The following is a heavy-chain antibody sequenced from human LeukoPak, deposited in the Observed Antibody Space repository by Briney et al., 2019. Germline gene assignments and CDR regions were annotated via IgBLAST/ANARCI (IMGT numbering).Heavy chain of an antibody. CDR3: ARDERHYDSSGYYSKLFDY. V-gene: IGHV3-48*03. Sequence: GGSLRLSCAASGFTFSSYEMNWVRQAPGKGLEWVSYISSSGSNIYYADSVKGRFTISRDNAKNSLYLQMNSLRAEDTAVYYCARDERHYDSSGYYSKLFDYWGQGTLVTVSS. CDR1: GFTFSSYE. CDR2: ISSSGSNI. D-gene: IGHD3-22*01. J-gene: IGHJ4*02.